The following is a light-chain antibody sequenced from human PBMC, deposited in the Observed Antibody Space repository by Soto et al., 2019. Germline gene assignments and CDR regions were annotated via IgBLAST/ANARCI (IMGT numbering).Light chain of an antibody. CDR2: EVS. V-gene: IGLV2-14*01. J-gene: IGLJ2*01. Sequence: QSALTQPASVSGSPGQSITISCTGTSSDVGGYNYGSWYQQHPGKAPKLMIYEVSNLPSGVSNRFSGSKSGNTASLTISGLQAEDEADYYCSSYTSSSPVVFGGGTKLTVL. CDR3: SSYTSSSPVV. CDR1: SSDVGGYNY.